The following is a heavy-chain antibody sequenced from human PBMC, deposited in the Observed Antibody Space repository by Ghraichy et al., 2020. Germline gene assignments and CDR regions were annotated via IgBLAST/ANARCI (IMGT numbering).Heavy chain of an antibody. CDR1: GFTFSSYA. D-gene: IGHD6-13*01. CDR3: AEGGIGTAGLDY. J-gene: IGHJ4*02. Sequence: GGSLRLSCAASGFTFSSYAMTWVRQAPGKGLEWVSSISAGGSTYYADSVKGRFTISRDNSKNTLYLQMSGLRAEDTAVYCCAEGGIGTAGLDYWGQGALVTVSS. CDR2: ISAGGST. V-gene: IGHV3-23*01.